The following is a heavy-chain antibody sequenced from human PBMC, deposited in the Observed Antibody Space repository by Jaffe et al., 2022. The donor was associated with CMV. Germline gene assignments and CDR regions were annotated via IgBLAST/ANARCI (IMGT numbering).Heavy chain of an antibody. D-gene: IGHD2-15*01. Sequence: EVQLVQSGAEVKKPGESLKISCKGSGYSFTSYWIGWVRQMPGKGLEWMGIIYPGDSDTRYSPSFQGQVTISADKSISTAYLQWSSLKASDTAMYYCARHSCSGGSCYGPRTAGYYYYMDVWGKGTTVTVSS. J-gene: IGHJ6*03. CDR2: IYPGDSDT. CDR1: GYSFTSYW. CDR3: ARHSCSGGSCYGPRTAGYYYYMDV. V-gene: IGHV5-51*01.